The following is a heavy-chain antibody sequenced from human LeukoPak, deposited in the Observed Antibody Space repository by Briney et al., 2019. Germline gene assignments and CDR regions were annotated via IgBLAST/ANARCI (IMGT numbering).Heavy chain of an antibody. CDR3: AKRDYGGNSGDY. CDR2: ISGSGVHT. CDR1: GFTFSRYD. Sequence: PGGFLRLSCAASGFTFSRYDMSWVRQAPGKGLEWVSAISGSGVHTYYADSVKGRFTISRDNSKRTLYLQMDSLRAEDTAVYYCAKRDYGGNSGDYWGQGALVTVSS. D-gene: IGHD4-23*01. J-gene: IGHJ4*02. V-gene: IGHV3-23*01.